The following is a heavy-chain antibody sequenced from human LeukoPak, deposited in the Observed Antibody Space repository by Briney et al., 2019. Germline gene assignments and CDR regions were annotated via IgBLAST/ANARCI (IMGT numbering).Heavy chain of an antibody. V-gene: IGHV1-58*01. CDR1: GFTFTSSA. CDR2: IVVGSGNT. CDR3: AASPDYYDSSGYSYYFDY. J-gene: IGHJ4*02. D-gene: IGHD3-22*01. Sequence: SVKVSCKASGFTFTSSAVQWVRQARGQRLEWIGWIVVGSGNTNYAQKFQERVTITRDMSTSTAYMELSSLRSENTAVYYCAASPDYYDSSGYSYYFDYWGQGTLVTVSS.